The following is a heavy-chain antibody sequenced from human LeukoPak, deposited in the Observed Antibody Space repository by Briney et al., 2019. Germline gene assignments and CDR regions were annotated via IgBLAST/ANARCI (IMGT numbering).Heavy chain of an antibody. Sequence: SETLSLTCAVYGGSFSGYYWSWIRQPPGKGLEWIGEINHGGSTNYNPSLKSRVTISVDTSKNQFSLKLSSVTAADTAVYYCASIRWELLSGNYWGQGTLVTVSS. CDR1: GGSFSGYY. CDR2: INHGGST. CDR3: ASIRWELLSGNY. D-gene: IGHD1-26*01. V-gene: IGHV4-34*01. J-gene: IGHJ4*02.